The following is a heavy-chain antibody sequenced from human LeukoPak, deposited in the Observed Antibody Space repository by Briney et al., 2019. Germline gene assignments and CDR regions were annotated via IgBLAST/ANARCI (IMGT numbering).Heavy chain of an antibody. J-gene: IGHJ4*02. CDR1: GFTFSSYG. V-gene: IGHV3-33*06. CDR3: AKLGGYDIVVVPAARHYFDY. CDR2: IWYDGSNK. Sequence: PGGSLRLSCAASGFTFSSYGMHWVRQAPGKGLEWVAVIWYDGSNKYYADSVKGRFTISRDNSKNTLYLQMDSLRAEDTAVYYCAKLGGYDIVVVPAARHYFDYWGQGTLVTVSS. D-gene: IGHD2-2*01.